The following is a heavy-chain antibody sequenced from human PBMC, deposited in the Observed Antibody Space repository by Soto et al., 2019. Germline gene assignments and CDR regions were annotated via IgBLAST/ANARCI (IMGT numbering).Heavy chain of an antibody. CDR3: EESDGRY. J-gene: IGHJ4*02. CDR1: GGSISSYY. Sequence: SETLSLTCTVSGGSISSYYWSWIRQPPGKGLEWIGYIYYSGSTNYNPSLKSRVTISVDTSKNQFSLKLSSVTAADTAVYYCEESDGRYWGQGPLVTVSS. V-gene: IGHV4-59*01. CDR2: IYYSGST.